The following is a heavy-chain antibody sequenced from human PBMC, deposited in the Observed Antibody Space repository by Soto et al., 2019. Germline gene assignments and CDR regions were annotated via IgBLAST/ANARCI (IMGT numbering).Heavy chain of an antibody. CDR2: ITWNSGYI. CDR3: AKDIYGSSSSPLDY. J-gene: IGHJ4*02. D-gene: IGHD6-13*01. V-gene: IGHV3-9*01. CDR1: GFTFDDYA. Sequence: QPGGSLRLSCAASGFTFDDYAMHWVRQAPGKGLEWVSYITWNSGYIGYADSVKGRFTISRDNANNSLYLQMNSLKPEDTAFYYCAKDIYGSSSSPLDYWGQGTLVTVSS.